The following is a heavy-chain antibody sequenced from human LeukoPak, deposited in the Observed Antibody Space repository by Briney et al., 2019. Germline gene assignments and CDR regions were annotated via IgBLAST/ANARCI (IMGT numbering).Heavy chain of an antibody. CDR2: ISAYNGNT. CDR3: ARHLVVAATLAFDY. V-gene: IGHV1-18*01. CDR1: GGTFSSYA. D-gene: IGHD2-15*01. Sequence: ASVKVSCKASGGTFSSYAISWVRQAPGQGLEWMGWISAYNGNTNYAQKLQGRVTMTTDTSTSTAYMELRSLRSDDTAVYYCARHLVVAATLAFDYWGQGTLVTVSS. J-gene: IGHJ4*02.